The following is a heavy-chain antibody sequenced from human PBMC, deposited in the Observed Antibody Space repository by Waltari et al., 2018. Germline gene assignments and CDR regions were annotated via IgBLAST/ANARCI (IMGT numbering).Heavy chain of an antibody. CDR3: ARDPGDGYNWVWFDP. J-gene: IGHJ5*02. CDR1: GYSISSGYY. Sequence: QVQLQESGPGLVKPSETLSLTCAVSGYSISSGYYWGWIRQPPGKGLEWIGSIYYSGSTYYNPSLKSRVTISVDTSKNQFSLKLSSVTAADTAVYYCARDPGDGYNWVWFDPWGQGTLVTVSS. D-gene: IGHD5-12*01. V-gene: IGHV4-38-2*02. CDR2: IYYSGST.